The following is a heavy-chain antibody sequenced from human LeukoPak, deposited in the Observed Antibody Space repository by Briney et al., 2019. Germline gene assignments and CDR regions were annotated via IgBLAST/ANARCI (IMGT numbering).Heavy chain of an antibody. CDR3: AKNYGGKPLYYYYYYMDV. CDR2: IYYSGST. Sequence: SETLSLTCTVSGGSISSSSYYWGWIRQPPGKGLEWIGSIYYSGSTYYNPSLKSRVTISVDTSKNQFSLKLSSVTAADTAVYYCAKNYGGKPLYYYYYYMDVWGKGTTVTVSS. J-gene: IGHJ6*03. V-gene: IGHV4-39*01. CDR1: GGSISSSSYY. D-gene: IGHD4-23*01.